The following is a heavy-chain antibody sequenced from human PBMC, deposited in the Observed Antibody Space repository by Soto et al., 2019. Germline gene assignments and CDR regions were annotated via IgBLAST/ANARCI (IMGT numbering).Heavy chain of an antibody. J-gene: IGHJ3*02. V-gene: IGHV3-53*01. D-gene: IGHD2-15*01. CDR3: ARDFPHTTRMAPDAFDI. CDR1: GFPFSINY. Sequence: GGSLNLSCSSSGFPFSINYMSLVRKAPGKGLEWVSVIYSGGSTYYADSVKGRFTISRDNSKNTLYLQMNSLRAEDTAVYYCARDFPHTTRMAPDAFDIWGQGTRVSVSS. CDR2: IYSGGST.